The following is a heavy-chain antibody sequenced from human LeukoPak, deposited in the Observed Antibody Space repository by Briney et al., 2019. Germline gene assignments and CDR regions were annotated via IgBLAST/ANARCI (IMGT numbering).Heavy chain of an antibody. V-gene: IGHV3-53*01. CDR2: IYSGGST. CDR1: GFTFSSYS. CDR3: ARDTWAYYMDV. J-gene: IGHJ6*03. D-gene: IGHD2/OR15-2a*01. Sequence: PGGSLRLSCVGSGFTFSSYSMNWVRQAPGKGLEWVSVIYSGGSTYYADSVKGRFTISRDNSKNTLYLQMNSLRVEDTAVYYCARDTWAYYMDVWGKGTTVTISS.